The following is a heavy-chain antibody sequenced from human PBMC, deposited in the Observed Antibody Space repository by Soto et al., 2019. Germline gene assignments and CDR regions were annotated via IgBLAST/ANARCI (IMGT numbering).Heavy chain of an antibody. CDR3: GRDGYYYDRTRQYPDY. CDR2: ISYDGSNN. J-gene: IGHJ4*02. D-gene: IGHD3-22*01. V-gene: IGHV3-30-3*01. CDR1: GFIFNHYS. Sequence: QVQLVESGGGVVQPGRSLRLSCAASGFIFNHYSVHWVRQAPGKGLEWVAVISYDGSNNYYADSVKGRFTISRDNSKNTLYLDMNSLRPEDTAVYYCGRDGYYYDRTRQYPDYWGQGTLVTVSS.